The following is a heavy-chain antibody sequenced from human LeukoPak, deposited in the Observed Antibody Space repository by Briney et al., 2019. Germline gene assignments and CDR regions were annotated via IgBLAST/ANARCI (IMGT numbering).Heavy chain of an antibody. Sequence: GGSLRLSCAASGFTFRTSGMSWVRQAPGKGLEWVSAISGSGGSSFYADSVKGRFTISRDNSKNTLYLQMNSLRAEDTAVYYCAKCILTGYYKGYMDVWGKGTTVTISS. CDR3: AKCILTGYYKGYMDV. J-gene: IGHJ6*03. CDR2: ISGSGGSS. D-gene: IGHD3-9*01. CDR1: GFTFRTSG. V-gene: IGHV3-23*01.